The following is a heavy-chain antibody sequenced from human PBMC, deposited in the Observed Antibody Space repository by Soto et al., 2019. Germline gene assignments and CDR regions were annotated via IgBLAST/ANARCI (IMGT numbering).Heavy chain of an antibody. CDR1: GYTFTSYS. CDR3: ARDHSSGYRFPGH. J-gene: IGHJ4*02. Sequence: ASVKVSCRASGYTFTSYSISWVRQAPGQGLEWMGWISAYNGNTNYAQKLQGRVTMTTDTSTSTAYMELRSLRSDDTAVYYCARDHSSGYRFPGHWGQGTLVTVSS. V-gene: IGHV1-18*01. CDR2: ISAYNGNT. D-gene: IGHD3-22*01.